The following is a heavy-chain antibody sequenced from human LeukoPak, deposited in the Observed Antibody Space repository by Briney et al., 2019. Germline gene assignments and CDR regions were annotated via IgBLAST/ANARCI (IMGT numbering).Heavy chain of an antibody. V-gene: IGHV1-69*04. J-gene: IGHJ3*02. CDR1: GGTFSSYA. D-gene: IGHD4-23*01. CDR3: AREDPYGGNFQGAFDI. Sequence: GSSVKVSCKASGGTFSSYAISWVRQAPGQGLEWMGRIIPILGIANYAQKFQGRVTITADKSTSTAYMELSSLRSEDTAVYYCAREDPYGGNFQGAFDIWGQGTMVTVSS. CDR2: IIPILGIA.